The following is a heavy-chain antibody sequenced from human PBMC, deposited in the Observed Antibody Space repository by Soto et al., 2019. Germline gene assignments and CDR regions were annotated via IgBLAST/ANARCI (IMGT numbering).Heavy chain of an antibody. J-gene: IGHJ4*02. D-gene: IGHD3-22*01. CDR1: GGSFSGYY. CDR3: ARGPKNYYDSSGYFDY. Sequence: QVQLQQWGAGLLKPSETLSLTCAVYGGSFSGYYWSWIHQPPGKGLEWIGEINHSGSTNYNPSLKSRVTISVDTSKNQFSLKLSSVTAADTAVYYCARGPKNYYDSSGYFDYWGQGTLVTVSS. V-gene: IGHV4-34*01. CDR2: INHSGST.